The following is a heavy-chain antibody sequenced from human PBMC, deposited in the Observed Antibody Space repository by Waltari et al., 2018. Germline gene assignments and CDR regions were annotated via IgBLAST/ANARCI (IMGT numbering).Heavy chain of an antibody. CDR1: GGSISSYY. V-gene: IGHV4-4*07. D-gene: IGHD3-3*01. Sequence: QVQLQESGPGLVKPSETLSLTCTVSGGSISSYYWSWIRQPAGKGLEWIGRIYTSGSTNYNPSLKSRVTMSVDTSKNQFSLKLSSVTAADTAVYYCARDELGAYDLWSGNNWFDPWGQGTLVTVSS. CDR3: ARDELGAYDLWSGNNWFDP. J-gene: IGHJ5*02. CDR2: IYTSGST.